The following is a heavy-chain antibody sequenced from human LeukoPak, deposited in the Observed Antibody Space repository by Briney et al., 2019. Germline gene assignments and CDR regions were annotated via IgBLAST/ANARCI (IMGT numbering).Heavy chain of an antibody. J-gene: IGHJ4*02. CDR2: ISGSGGST. CDR1: GFTFGSYA. Sequence: GGSLRLSCAASGFTFGSYAMSWVRQAPGKGLEWVSAISGSGGSTYYADSVKGRFTISRDNSKNTLYPQMNSLRAEDTAVYYCAKGRLGATKYLIFDYWGQGTLVTVSS. V-gene: IGHV3-23*01. D-gene: IGHD1-26*01. CDR3: AKGRLGATKYLIFDY.